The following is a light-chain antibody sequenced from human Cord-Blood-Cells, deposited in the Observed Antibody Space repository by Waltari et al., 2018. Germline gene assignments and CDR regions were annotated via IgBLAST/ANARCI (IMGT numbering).Light chain of an antibody. CDR2: DVS. CDR3: CSYAGSYTYV. V-gene: IGLV2-11*01. Sequence: QSALTQPRSVSGSHGQSVTISCPGTSRDVGGYNYVSWYQQHPGKAPKPMIYDVSKRPSGVPDRFSGSKSGNTASLTISGLQAEDEADYYCCSYAGSYTYVFGTGTKVTVL. J-gene: IGLJ1*01. CDR1: SRDVGGYNY.